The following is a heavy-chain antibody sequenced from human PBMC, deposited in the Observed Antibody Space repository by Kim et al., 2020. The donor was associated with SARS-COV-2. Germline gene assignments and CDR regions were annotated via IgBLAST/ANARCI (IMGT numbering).Heavy chain of an antibody. CDR3: ARDWEAVKGPDALDI. CDR1: GYAFSVFG. J-gene: IGHJ3*02. CDR2: INTNTGNP. Sequence: ASVKVSCKASGYAFSVFGLNWVRQAPGQGLEWMGWINTNTGNPTYAQAFTGRFVFSLDTSVSTAYLQISGLKAEDTAVYYCARDWEAVKGPDALDIWGQGTMVTVSS. D-gene: IGHD1-26*01. V-gene: IGHV7-4-1*02.